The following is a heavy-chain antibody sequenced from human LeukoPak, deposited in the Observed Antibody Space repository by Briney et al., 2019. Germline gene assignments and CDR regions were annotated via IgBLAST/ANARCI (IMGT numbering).Heavy chain of an antibody. CDR2: ISYDGTTE. V-gene: IGHV3-30*18. CDR3: AKGRHGDYEYYFDY. J-gene: IGHJ4*02. CDR1: GFTFNRYG. Sequence: GGSLRLSCVGSGFTFNRYGIHWVRQAPGKGLEWVAVISYDGTTEFYGDTVKGRFTISRDNSKNTLYLQMNSLRAEDTAVYYCAKGRHGDYEYYFDYWGQGTLLTVSS. D-gene: IGHD4-17*01.